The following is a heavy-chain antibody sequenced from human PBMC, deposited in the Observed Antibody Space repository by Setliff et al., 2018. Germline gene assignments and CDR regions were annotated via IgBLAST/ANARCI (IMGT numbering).Heavy chain of an antibody. D-gene: IGHD1-26*01. J-gene: IGHJ4*02. V-gene: IGHV4-34*01. CDR1: GDSFSDYY. CDR2: INHSGHT. CDR3: ARDNTMVGATDY. Sequence: LSLTCAVYGDSFSDYYWSWIRQPPGKGLEWIEEINHSGHTNYSPSLRSRVTMSVDTSKNQFSLKLTSVTAADTAVYFCARDNTMVGATDYWGLGTLVTVSS.